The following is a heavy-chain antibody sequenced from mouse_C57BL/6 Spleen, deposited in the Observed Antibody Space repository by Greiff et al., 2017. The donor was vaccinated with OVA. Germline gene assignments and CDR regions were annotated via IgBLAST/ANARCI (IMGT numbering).Heavy chain of an antibody. J-gene: IGHJ3*01. Sequence: VQLQQSGPELVKPGASVKMSCKASGYTFTDYNMHWVKQSHGKSLEWIGYLNPNNGGTSYNQKFKGKATLTVNKSSSTAYMELRSLTSDDSAVYYCARSGLRGFAYWGQGTLVTVSA. CDR3: ARSGLRGFAY. D-gene: IGHD1-1*01. CDR1: GYTFTDYN. CDR2: LNPNNGGT. V-gene: IGHV1-22*01.